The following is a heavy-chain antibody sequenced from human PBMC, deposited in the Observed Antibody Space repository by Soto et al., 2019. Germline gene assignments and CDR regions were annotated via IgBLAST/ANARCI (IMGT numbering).Heavy chain of an antibody. CDR2: INPSGGST. CDR3: ARDRVSSDGYYYFYGMDV. CDR1: GYTFTSYY. D-gene: IGHD3-16*02. V-gene: IGHV1-46*01. J-gene: IGHJ6*02. Sequence: GGPVKVSCKASGYTFTSYYMHWVRQAPGQGLEWMGIINPSGGSTSYAQKFQGRVTMTRDTSTSTVYMELSSLRSEDTAVYYCARDRVSSDGYYYFYGMDVWGQGPTVPVP.